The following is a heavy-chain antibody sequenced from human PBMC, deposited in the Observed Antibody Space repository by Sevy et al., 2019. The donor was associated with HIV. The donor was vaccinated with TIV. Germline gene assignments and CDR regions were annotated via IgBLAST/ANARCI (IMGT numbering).Heavy chain of an antibody. J-gene: IGHJ6*02. Sequence: ASVKVSCKASGGTFSSYAISWVRQAPGQGLEWMGGIIPIFGTANYAQKFQGRVTITADESTSTAYMELSSLRSEDTAVYYCARVGRDYYGSSPFNYYYGMDVWGQGTTVTVSS. CDR2: IIPIFGTA. CDR3: ARVGRDYYGSSPFNYYYGMDV. D-gene: IGHD3-22*01. CDR1: GGTFSSYA. V-gene: IGHV1-69*13.